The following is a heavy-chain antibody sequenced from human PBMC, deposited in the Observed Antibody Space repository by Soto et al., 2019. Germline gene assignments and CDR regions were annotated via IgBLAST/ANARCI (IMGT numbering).Heavy chain of an antibody. D-gene: IGHD3-16*01. J-gene: IGHJ6*02. V-gene: IGHV4-59*12. Sequence: PSETLSLTCTVSGGSISSYYWSWIRQPPGKGLEWIGYIYYSGSTNYNPSLKSRVTISVDTSKNQFSLKLSSVTAADTAVYYCARGVSDYVWESYPSDDYGMNVWGQGTTVSVSS. CDR1: GGSISSYY. CDR3: ARGVSDYVWESYPSDDYGMNV. CDR2: IYYSGST.